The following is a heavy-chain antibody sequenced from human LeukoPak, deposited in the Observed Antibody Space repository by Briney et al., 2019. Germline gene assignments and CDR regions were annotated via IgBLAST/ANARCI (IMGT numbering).Heavy chain of an antibody. CDR3: ARGGEHDILTGYYHFMDV. Sequence: PSETLSLTCTVSGGSISSYYWSWIRQPAGKGLEWIGRIYTSGSTNYNPSLKSRVTMSVDTSKNQFSLKLSSVTAADTAVYYCARGGEHDILTGYYHFMDVWGKGTTVTVSS. CDR1: GGSISSYY. D-gene: IGHD3-9*01. CDR2: IYTSGST. J-gene: IGHJ6*03. V-gene: IGHV4-4*07.